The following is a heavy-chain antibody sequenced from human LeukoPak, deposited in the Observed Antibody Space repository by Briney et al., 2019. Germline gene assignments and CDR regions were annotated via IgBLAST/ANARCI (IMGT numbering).Heavy chain of an antibody. Sequence: GGSLRLSCAASGFTFSSYAMSWVRQAPGKGLEWVAVISYDGSNKYYADSVKGRFTISRDNSKNTLYLQMNSLRAEDTAVYYCAKDHRAGQYYYYYYGMDVWGQGTTVTVSS. CDR2: ISYDGSNK. J-gene: IGHJ6*02. CDR3: AKDHRAGQYYYYYYGMDV. CDR1: GFTFSSYA. D-gene: IGHD3-10*01. V-gene: IGHV3-30*18.